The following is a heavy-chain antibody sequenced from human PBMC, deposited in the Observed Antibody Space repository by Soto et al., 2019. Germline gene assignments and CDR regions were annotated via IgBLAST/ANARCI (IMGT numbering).Heavy chain of an antibody. CDR3: ARDMGYCSGGSCHDAFDI. Sequence: GASVKVSCKASGYTFTGYYMHWVRQAPGQGLEWMGWINPNSGGTNYAQKFQGWVTMTRDTSISTAYMELSRLRSDDTAVYYCARDMGYCSGGSCHDAFDIWGQGTMVTVS. CDR1: GYTFTGYY. D-gene: IGHD2-15*01. V-gene: IGHV1-2*04. CDR2: INPNSGGT. J-gene: IGHJ3*02.